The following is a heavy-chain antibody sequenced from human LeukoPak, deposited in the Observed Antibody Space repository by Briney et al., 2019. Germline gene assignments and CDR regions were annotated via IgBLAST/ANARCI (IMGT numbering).Heavy chain of an antibody. CDR2: IKQDGSEK. V-gene: IGHV3-7*01. CDR1: EFTFSSYW. D-gene: IGHD3-10*02. CDR3: AELGITMIGGV. Sequence: GGSLRLSCAASEFTFSSYWMSWVRQAPGRVLEWVANIKQDGSEKYYVDSVKGRFTISRDNAKNSLYLQMNSLRAEDTAVYYCAELGITMIGGVWGKGTTVTISS. J-gene: IGHJ6*04.